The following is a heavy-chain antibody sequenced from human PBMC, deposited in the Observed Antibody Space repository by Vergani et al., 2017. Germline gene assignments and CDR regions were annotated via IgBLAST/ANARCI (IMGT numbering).Heavy chain of an antibody. J-gene: IGHJ4*02. CDR3: ARELDYYDSSGPLGY. Sequence: QVQLQESGPGLVKPPGTLSLTCAVSGGSISSSNWWSWVRQPPGKGLEWIVEIYHSGSTNYNPSLKSRVTISVDKSKNQFSLKLSSVTAADTAVYYCARELDYYDSSGPLGYWGQGTLVTVSS. D-gene: IGHD3-22*01. CDR2: IYHSGST. CDR1: GGSISSSNW. V-gene: IGHV4-4*03.